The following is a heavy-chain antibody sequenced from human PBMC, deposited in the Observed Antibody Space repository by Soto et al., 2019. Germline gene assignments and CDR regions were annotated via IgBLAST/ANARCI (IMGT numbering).Heavy chain of an antibody. D-gene: IGHD2-8*02. Sequence: GESLKISCKGSGYNFANFWIGWVRQMPGKGLEWMGMIFPGDSDTKNSPSLEGQITMSVDKSDSSAYLQWRSLKASDTAIYYCAAGYSTGLDAFDIWRQGTMVTVSS. CDR1: GYNFANFW. CDR2: IFPGDSDT. J-gene: IGHJ3*02. V-gene: IGHV5-51*01. CDR3: AAGYSTGLDAFDI.